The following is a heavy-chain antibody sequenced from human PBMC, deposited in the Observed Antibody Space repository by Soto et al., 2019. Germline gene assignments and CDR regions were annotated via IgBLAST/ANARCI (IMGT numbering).Heavy chain of an antibody. V-gene: IGHV5-51*01. D-gene: IGHD6-13*01. J-gene: IGHJ4*02. CDR2: IYPGDSDT. CDR3: ARMMAASGTAFDY. CDR1: GYSFISSW. Sequence: GESLKISCQASGYSFISSWIGWVRQMPGKGLEWMGIIYPGDSDTRYSPSFQGQVTISADKSTSTAYLQWSSLKASDTATYYCARMMAASGTAFDYWGQGDLVTVSS.